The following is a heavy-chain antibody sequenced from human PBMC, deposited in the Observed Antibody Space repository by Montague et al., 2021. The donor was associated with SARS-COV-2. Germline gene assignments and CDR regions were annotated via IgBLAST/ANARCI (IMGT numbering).Heavy chain of an antibody. CDR2: IYYSGST. CDR1: GGSISGFY. CDR3: ARLLRSCTNGVCRTYYYYALDV. D-gene: IGHD2-8*01. J-gene: IGHJ6*02. Sequence: ETLSLTCTVSGGSISGFYWSWIRQPPGKGLEWIGYIYYSGSTKYNPSLESRVAVSVDRSKNQVSLKLTSVTAADTAVYYCARLLRSCTNGVCRTYYYYALDVGGQGTTVTVSS. V-gene: IGHV4-59*01.